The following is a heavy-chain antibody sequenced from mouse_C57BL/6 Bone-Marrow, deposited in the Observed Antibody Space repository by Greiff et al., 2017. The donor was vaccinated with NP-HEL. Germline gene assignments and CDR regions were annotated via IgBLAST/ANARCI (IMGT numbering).Heavy chain of an antibody. CDR2: ISSVSSTI. CDR3: ARRYRGLYYYAMDY. V-gene: IGHV5-17*01. J-gene: IGHJ4*01. CDR1: GFTFSDYG. Sequence: EVKLMESGGGLVKPGGSLKLSCAASGFTFSDYGMHWVRQAPEKGLAWVAYISSVSSTIYYADTVKGRFTISRDNAKNTLFLQMTSLGSEDTAMYYCARRYRGLYYYAMDYWGQGTSVTVSS. D-gene: IGHD2-12*01.